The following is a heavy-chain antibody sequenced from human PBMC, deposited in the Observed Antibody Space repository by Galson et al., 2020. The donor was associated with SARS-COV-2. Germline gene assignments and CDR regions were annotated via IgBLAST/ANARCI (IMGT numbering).Heavy chain of an antibody. D-gene: IGHD6-19*01. CDR1: GFPFGNYW. V-gene: IGHV3-74*01. Sequence: GGSLRLSCAASGFPFGNYWMHWVRQVPGKGLVWVARINYEGRSTNYADSVRGRFTISRDNAKSTLYLQMNSLRAEDTAVYYCARHSGDTNFVGYYYGVDVWGQGTTVTVSS. CDR2: INYEGRST. CDR3: ARHSGDTNFVGYYYGVDV. J-gene: IGHJ6*02.